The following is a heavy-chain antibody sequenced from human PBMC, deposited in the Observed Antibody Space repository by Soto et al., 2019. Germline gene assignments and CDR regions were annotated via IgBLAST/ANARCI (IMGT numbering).Heavy chain of an antibody. D-gene: IGHD6-6*01. J-gene: IGHJ5*02. CDR2: IYYSGST. Sequence: PSETLSLTCTVSGGSSSSGDYYLSWIRQPPGKGLEWIGYIYYSGSTYYNPSLKSRVTISVDTSKNQFSLKLSSVTAADTAVYYRARERPDGARLDPWGQGTLVTVSS. CDR3: ARERPDGARLDP. CDR1: GGSSSSGDYY. V-gene: IGHV4-30-4*01.